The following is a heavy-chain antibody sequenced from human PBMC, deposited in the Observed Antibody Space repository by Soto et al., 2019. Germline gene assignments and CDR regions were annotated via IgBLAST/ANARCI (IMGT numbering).Heavy chain of an antibody. Sequence: GGSLRLSCAASGFTFSSYWMSWVRQAPGMGLEWVARTRNKVNSYTTEYAASVKGRFTISRGGSENSVYLLMNSLKTEDTAMYYCARRVGAADDYWGQGTLVTVSS. J-gene: IGHJ4*02. D-gene: IGHD2-15*01. CDR3: ARRVGAADDY. CDR1: GFTFSSYW. V-gene: IGHV3-72*01. CDR2: TRNKVNSYTT.